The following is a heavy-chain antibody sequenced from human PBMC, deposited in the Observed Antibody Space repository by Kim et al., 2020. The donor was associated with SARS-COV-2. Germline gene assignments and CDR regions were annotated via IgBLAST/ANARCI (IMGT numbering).Heavy chain of an antibody. D-gene: IGHD6-25*01. Sequence: ASVKVSCKASGYTFTNYVINWVRQAPGQGLEWMGWIDTKTGNPMYAQGFTGRFVFSLDTSVSTTYLQISSLKTEDTAVYYCVRWNHMGGSGWFDPWGQGTLVIVSS. J-gene: IGHJ5*02. V-gene: IGHV7-4-1*02. CDR3: VRWNHMGGSGWFDP. CDR1: GYTFTNYV. CDR2: IDTKTGNP.